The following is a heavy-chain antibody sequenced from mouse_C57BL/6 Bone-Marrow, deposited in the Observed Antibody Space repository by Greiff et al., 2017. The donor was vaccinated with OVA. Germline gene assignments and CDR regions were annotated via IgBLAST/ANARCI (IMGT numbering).Heavy chain of an antibody. D-gene: IGHD1-1*01. CDR2: ILPSIGRT. CDR1: DSEVFPIAY. J-gene: IGHJ1*03. V-gene: IGHV15-2*01. Sequence: QVQLQQSGSELRSPGSSVKLSCKDFDSEVFPIAYMSWVRQKPGHGFEWIGGILPSIGRTIYGEKFEDKATLDADTLSNTAYLELNSLTSEDSAIYYCARRGYGSSYWYFDVWGTGTPVTVSS. CDR3: ARRGYGSSYWYFDV.